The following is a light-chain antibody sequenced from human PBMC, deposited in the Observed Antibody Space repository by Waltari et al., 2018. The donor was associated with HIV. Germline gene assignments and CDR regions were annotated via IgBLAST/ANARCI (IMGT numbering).Light chain of an antibody. J-gene: IGKJ4*01. CDR1: RSILSSSDNRNY. CDR2: WAS. V-gene: IGKV4-1*01. CDR3: QQYFRIPPT. Sequence: DIVMTQSPDSLPVSLGERATINCTSSRSILSSSDNRNYLAWYQQKPRQPPKLLISWASTRESGVPDRFRGSGSGTDVTLTITRLQAEDVAVYHCQQYFRIPPTFGGGTKVEIK.